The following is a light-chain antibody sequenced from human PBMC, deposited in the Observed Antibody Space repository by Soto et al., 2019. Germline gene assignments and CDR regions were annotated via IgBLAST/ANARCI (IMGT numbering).Light chain of an antibody. V-gene: IGLV2-14*03. Sequence: QSVLTQPASVSGSPGQSITMSCTGTSSDIGGYNSVSWYQQHPGKAPQLMIFDVSRRPSGVSNRFSGSMSANTASLTISGLQTEDEADYYCSSFTTSTTYVFGTGTKVTVL. CDR3: SSFTTSTTYV. CDR1: SSDIGGYNS. CDR2: DVS. J-gene: IGLJ1*01.